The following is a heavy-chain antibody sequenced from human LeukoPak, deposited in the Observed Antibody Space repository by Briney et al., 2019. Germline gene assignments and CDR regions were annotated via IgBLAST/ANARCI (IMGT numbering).Heavy chain of an antibody. Sequence: SENLSLTCTVSGGSISSSSYYWGWIRQPPGKGLEWIGSIYYSGSTYYNPSLRSRVTISVDTSKNQFSLKLSSVTAADTAVYYCARLRIQLWLSLSGYFDYRGQGTLVTVSS. CDR1: GGSISSSSYY. CDR3: ARLRIQLWLSLSGYFDY. CDR2: IYYSGST. V-gene: IGHV4-39*01. J-gene: IGHJ4*02. D-gene: IGHD5-18*01.